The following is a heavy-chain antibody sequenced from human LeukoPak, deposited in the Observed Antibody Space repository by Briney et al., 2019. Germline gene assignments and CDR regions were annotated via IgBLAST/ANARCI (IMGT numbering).Heavy chain of an antibody. D-gene: IGHD3-9*01. V-gene: IGHV3-21*01. CDR3: ARDSYYDILTGYRYHFDY. J-gene: IGHJ4*02. CDR1: GFTFSSYS. CDR2: ISSSSSYI. Sequence: GGSLRLSCAASGFTFSSYSMNWVRQAPGKGLEWVSSISSSSSYIYYADSVKGRFTISRDNAKNSLYLQMNSLRAEDTAVYYCARDSYYDILTGYRYHFDYWGQGTLVTVSS.